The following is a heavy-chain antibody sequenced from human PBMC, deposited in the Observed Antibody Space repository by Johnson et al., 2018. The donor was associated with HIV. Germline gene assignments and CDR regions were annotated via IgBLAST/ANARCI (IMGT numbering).Heavy chain of an antibody. Sequence: VQLVESGGGLVQPGGSLRLSYAASGFTFSTSWMSWVRQAPGKGLGWVANINQDGVENYYVDSVKGRFTISIDNATNSLFLQMNIVRDEDTAVYYCARGVIAVAGSWGAFDIWGQGTMVTVSS. V-gene: IGHV3-7*05. D-gene: IGHD6-19*01. CDR2: INQDGVEN. J-gene: IGHJ3*02. CDR1: GFTFSTSW. CDR3: ARGVIAVAGSWGAFDI.